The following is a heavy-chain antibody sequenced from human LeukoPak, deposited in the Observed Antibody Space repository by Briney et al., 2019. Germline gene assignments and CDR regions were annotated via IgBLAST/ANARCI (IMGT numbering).Heavy chain of an antibody. J-gene: IGHJ4*02. V-gene: IGHV4-39*07. CDR3: ARAGGGGNIDY. Sequence: PSETLSLTCTVSGGSISSSSYYWGWIRQPPGKGLEWIGSIYYSGSTYYNPSLKSRVTISVDTSKNQFSLKLSSVTAADTAVYYCARAGGGGNIDYWGQGTLVTVSS. D-gene: IGHD4-23*01. CDR2: IYYSGST. CDR1: GGSISSSSYY.